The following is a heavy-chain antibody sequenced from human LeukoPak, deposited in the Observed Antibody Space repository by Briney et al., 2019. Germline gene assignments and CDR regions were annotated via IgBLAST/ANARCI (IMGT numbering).Heavy chain of an antibody. D-gene: IGHD2/OR15-2a*01. J-gene: IGHJ4*02. V-gene: IGHV3-7*01. Sequence: GGSLRLSCTASGFTFISYWMSWVRQAPGKGLEWVANIKQDGSAKNYVDSVKGRFTISRDNAKNSLYLQMNSLRAEDTAVYYCAREVIWGQGTLVTVSS. CDR1: GFTFISYW. CDR3: AREVI. CDR2: IKQDGSAK.